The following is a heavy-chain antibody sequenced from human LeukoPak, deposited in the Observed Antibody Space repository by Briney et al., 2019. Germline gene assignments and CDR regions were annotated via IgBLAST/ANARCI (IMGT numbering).Heavy chain of an antibody. CDR1: GYSFTSYW. J-gene: IGHJ4*02. D-gene: IGHD2-15*01. CDR2: IYPGDSDT. Sequence: VASVKISCKGSGYSFTSYWIGWVRQMPGKGLEWMGIIYPGDSDTRYSPSFQGQVTISADKSISTAYLQWSSLKASDTAVYYCARGVLCSGGSCYSASFDYWGQGTLVTVSS. CDR3: ARGVLCSGGSCYSASFDY. V-gene: IGHV5-51*01.